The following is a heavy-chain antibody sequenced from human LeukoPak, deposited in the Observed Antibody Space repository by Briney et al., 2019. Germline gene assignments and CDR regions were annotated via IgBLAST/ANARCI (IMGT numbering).Heavy chain of an antibody. CDR2: TYYRSKWYN. CDR1: GDSVSSNSAA. Sequence: SQTPSLTCAISGDSVSSNSAAWNWIRQSPSRGLEWLGRTYYRSKWYNDYAVSVKSRIAINPDTSKNQFSLQLSSVTPEDTAVYYCARDRSGSYSSGFDYWGQGTLVTVSS. J-gene: IGHJ4*02. CDR3: ARDRSGSYSSGFDY. D-gene: IGHD1-26*01. V-gene: IGHV6-1*01.